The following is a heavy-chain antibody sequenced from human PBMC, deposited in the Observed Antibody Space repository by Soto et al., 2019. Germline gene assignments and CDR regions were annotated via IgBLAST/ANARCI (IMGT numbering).Heavy chain of an antibody. J-gene: IGHJ4*02. CDR1: GFTFSSYA. CDR2: ISYDGSNK. Sequence: QVQLVESGGGVVQPGRSLRLSCAASGFTFSSYAMHWVRQAPGKGLEWVAVISYDGSNKYYADSVKGRFTISRDNSKNXLYLQMNSLRAEDTAVYYCARDWLFYYGSGRELGYWGQGTLVTVSS. V-gene: IGHV3-30-3*01. D-gene: IGHD3-10*01. CDR3: ARDWLFYYGSGRELGY.